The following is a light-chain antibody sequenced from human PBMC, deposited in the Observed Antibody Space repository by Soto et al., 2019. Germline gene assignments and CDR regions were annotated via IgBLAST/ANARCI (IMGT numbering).Light chain of an antibody. CDR1: QSVSNY. J-gene: IGKJ1*01. CDR3: HQYGGSPQT. CDR2: GAS. V-gene: IGKV3-20*01. Sequence: EIVLTQSPGTLSLSPGERATLSCRASQSVSNYLAWYQRKPGQAPRLLIYGASSRATVIPDRFSGSGSGTDFTLTISRLEPEDFAVYYCHQYGGSPQTFGQGTKVDIK.